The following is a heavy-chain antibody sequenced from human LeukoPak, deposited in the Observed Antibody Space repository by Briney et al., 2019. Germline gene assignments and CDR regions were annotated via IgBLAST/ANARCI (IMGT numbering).Heavy chain of an antibody. J-gene: IGHJ4*02. CDR2: ISGSGGST. CDR1: GFTFSSYA. D-gene: IGHD6-19*01. V-gene: IGHV3-23*01. CDR3: AKAPERIPVAGYFDY. Sequence: GGSLRLSCAASGFTFSSYAMRWVRQAPGKGLEWVSAISGSGGSTYYADSVKGRFTISRDNSKNTLYLQMNSLRAEDTAVYYCAKAPERIPVAGYFDYWGQGTLVTVSS.